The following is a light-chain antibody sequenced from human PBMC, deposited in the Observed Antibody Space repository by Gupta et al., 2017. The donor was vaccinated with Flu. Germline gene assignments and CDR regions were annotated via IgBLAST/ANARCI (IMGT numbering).Light chain of an antibody. CDR3: QQSYSAPRT. CDR1: QSISTY. CDR2: DAS. J-gene: IGKJ1*01. Sequence: DIQMIQSPSSLSASGGDRVTITCRASQSISTYLNWYQQKPGKAPNLLIYDASSLQSGVPSRFSGSGSGTDFTLTINSLQPEDLATYYCQQSYSAPRTFGQGTKVEIK. V-gene: IGKV1-39*01.